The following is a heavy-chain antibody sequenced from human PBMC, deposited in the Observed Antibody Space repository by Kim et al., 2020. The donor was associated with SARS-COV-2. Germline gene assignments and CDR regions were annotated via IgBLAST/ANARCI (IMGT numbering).Heavy chain of an antibody. CDR3: ARGAYGDVSFDY. V-gene: IGHV1-18*01. D-gene: IGHD4-17*01. CDR2: T. Sequence: TKYGQKVQGRVIMTTDTSTSTAYMGLWSLRSDDKAMYYCARGAYGDVSFDYWGQGTLVTVSS. J-gene: IGHJ4*02.